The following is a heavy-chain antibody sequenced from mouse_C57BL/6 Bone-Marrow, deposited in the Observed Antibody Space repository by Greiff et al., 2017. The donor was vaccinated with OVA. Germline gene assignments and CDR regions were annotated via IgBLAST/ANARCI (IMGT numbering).Heavy chain of an antibody. V-gene: IGHV5-6*02. CDR1: GFTFSSYG. CDR3: ARRTTVEEAWFAY. CDR2: ISSGGSYT. Sequence: EVKLVESGGDLVKPGGSLKLSCAASGFTFSSYGMSWVRQTPDKRLEWVATISSGGSYTYYPDSVKGRFTISRDNAKNTLYLQMSSLKSEDTAMYYCARRTTVEEAWFAYWGQGTLVTVSA. D-gene: IGHD1-1*01. J-gene: IGHJ3*01.